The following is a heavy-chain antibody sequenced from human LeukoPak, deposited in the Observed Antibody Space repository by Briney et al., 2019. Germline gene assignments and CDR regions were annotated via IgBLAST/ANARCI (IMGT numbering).Heavy chain of an antibody. CDR1: GFTFDDYA. Sequence: GGSLRLSCAASGFTFDDYAMHWVRLAPGKGLEWVSGISWNSGSIGYADSVKGRFTISRDNAKNSLYLQMNSLRAEDTALYYCARSGSSYDGSQSWFDYWGQGTLVTVSS. D-gene: IGHD3-22*01. CDR3: ARSGSSYDGSQSWFDY. V-gene: IGHV3-9*01. J-gene: IGHJ4*02. CDR2: ISWNSGSI.